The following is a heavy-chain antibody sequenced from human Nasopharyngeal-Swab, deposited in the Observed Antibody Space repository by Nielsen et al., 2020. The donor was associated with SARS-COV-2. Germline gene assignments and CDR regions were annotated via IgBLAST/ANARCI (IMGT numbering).Heavy chain of an antibody. V-gene: IGHV4-34*01. D-gene: IGHD4-23*01. Sequence: SETLSLTCAVYGGSFSGYYLSWIRQPPGKGLEWIGEINHSGSTNYNPSLKSRVTISVDTSKNQFSLKLSSVTAADTAVYYCARGRSEDYGGDRFDYWGQGTLVTVSS. CDR1: GGSFSGYY. CDR2: INHSGST. J-gene: IGHJ4*02. CDR3: ARGRSEDYGGDRFDY.